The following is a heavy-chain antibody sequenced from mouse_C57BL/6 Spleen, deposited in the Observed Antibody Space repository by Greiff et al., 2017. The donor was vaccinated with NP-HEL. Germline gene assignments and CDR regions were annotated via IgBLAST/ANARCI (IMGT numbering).Heavy chain of an antibody. CDR2: IDPSDSYT. CDR1: GYTFTSYW. Sequence: VQLQQPGAELVRPGTSVKLSCKASGYTFTSYWMHWVKQRPGQGLEWIGVIDPSDSYTNYNQKFKGKATLTVDTSSSTAYMQLSSLTSEDSAVYYCARRPLYAMDYWGQGTSVTVSS. CDR3: ARRPLYAMDY. V-gene: IGHV1-59*01. J-gene: IGHJ4*01.